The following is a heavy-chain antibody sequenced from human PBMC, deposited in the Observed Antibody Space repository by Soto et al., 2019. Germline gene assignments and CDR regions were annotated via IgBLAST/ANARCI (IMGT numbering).Heavy chain of an antibody. J-gene: IGHJ4*02. V-gene: IGHV3-7*01. Sequence: EVQLVESGGGLVQPGGSLRLSCAASGFTFSSYWMSWVRQAPGKGLEWVANIKQDGSEKYYVDSVKGRFTISRDNAENSLFLQMSSLRAEDTAVYCCARETVELATNGWGQGTLVTVSS. D-gene: IGHD5-12*01. CDR3: ARETVELATNG. CDR1: GFTFSSYW. CDR2: IKQDGSEK.